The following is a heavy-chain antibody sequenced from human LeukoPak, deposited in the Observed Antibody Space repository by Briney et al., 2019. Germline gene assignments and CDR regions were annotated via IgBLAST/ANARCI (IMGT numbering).Heavy chain of an antibody. CDR3: AREGHYITGTTSDWFDP. Sequence: ASVKASCKASGYTLTGYYMHWVRQAPGQGLEWMGWINPTSGGTNYAQKFQGRVTMTRDTSISTAYMELSRLRSDDTAVYYCAREGHYITGTTSDWFDPWGQGTLVTVSS. D-gene: IGHD1-7*01. J-gene: IGHJ5*02. CDR2: INPTSGGT. CDR1: GYTLTGYY. V-gene: IGHV1-2*02.